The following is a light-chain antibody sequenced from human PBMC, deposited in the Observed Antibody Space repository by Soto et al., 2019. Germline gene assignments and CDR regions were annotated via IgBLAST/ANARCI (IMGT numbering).Light chain of an antibody. CDR1: QSISGY. CDR3: QQSYTTPWT. V-gene: IGKV1-39*01. CDR2: AAS. J-gene: IGKJ1*01. Sequence: DIQMTQSPSSLSASVGDRVSITCRASQSISGYLNWYQQRPGKAPHLLIYAASSLQSGVPSRFSGSGSGTDFTLTISSLQPEDFASYYCQQSYTTPWTFGQGTKVDIK.